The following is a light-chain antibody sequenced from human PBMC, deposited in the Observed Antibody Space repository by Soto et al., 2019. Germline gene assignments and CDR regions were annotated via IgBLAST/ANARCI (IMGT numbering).Light chain of an antibody. CDR2: WAS. CDR1: QSVLFTSNNRNY. CDR3: QQFYNVPQT. V-gene: IGKV4-1*01. Sequence: DIVMTQSPDSLAVSLGERATINCKSSQSVLFTSNNRNYMSWYQQKLGQSPALIIYWASTRESGVPDRFSGSGSGTTFTLTINNVQAEDVAVYYCQQFYNVPQTFGQGTKLEIK. J-gene: IGKJ2*01.